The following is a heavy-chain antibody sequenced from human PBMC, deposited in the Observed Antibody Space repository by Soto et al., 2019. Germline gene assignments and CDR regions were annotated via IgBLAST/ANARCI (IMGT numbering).Heavy chain of an antibody. D-gene: IGHD6-6*01. V-gene: IGHV3-23*01. CDR1: GFTFISYA. J-gene: IGHJ4*02. CDR2: ISGSGGST. Sequence: PWGSLRLSCAASGFTFISYAIIFFRHSPFKWLEWVSAISGSGGSTYYADSVKGRFTISRDNSKNTLYLQMNSLRAGDTAVYYCAKVGKEYSSSFDYWGQGTLVTVSS. CDR3: AKVGKEYSSSFDY.